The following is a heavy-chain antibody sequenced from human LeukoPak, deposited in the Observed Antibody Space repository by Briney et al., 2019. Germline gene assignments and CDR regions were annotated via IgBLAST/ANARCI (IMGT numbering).Heavy chain of an antibody. CDR3: ARHSSGSYAGYNDY. Sequence: SSETLSLTCTVSGGSISTYYWSWIRQPPWKGLEWIGYIYYSGSTNYNPSLKSRVTISVDTSKNQFSLKLSSVTAADTAVYYCARHSSGSYAGYNDYWGQGTLVTVSS. D-gene: IGHD6-19*01. CDR2: IYYSGST. V-gene: IGHV4-59*08. CDR1: GGSISTYY. J-gene: IGHJ4*02.